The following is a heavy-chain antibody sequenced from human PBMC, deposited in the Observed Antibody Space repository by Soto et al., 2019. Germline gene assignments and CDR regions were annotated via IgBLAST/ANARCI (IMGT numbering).Heavy chain of an antibody. Sequence: SQTLSLTCAISGDSVSSNSAAWNWIRQSPSRGLEWLGRTYYRSKWYNDYAVSVKSRITINPDTSKNQFSLQLNSVTPEDTAVYYCARFVLDRHPGRYGMDVWGQGTTVTVSS. CDR1: GDSVSSNSAA. V-gene: IGHV6-1*01. J-gene: IGHJ6*02. CDR3: ARFVLDRHPGRYGMDV. CDR2: TYYRSKWYN. D-gene: IGHD1-1*01.